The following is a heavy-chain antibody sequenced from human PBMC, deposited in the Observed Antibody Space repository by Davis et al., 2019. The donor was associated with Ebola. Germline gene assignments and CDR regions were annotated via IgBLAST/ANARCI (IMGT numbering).Heavy chain of an antibody. CDR1: GGSISSYY. J-gene: IGHJ3*02. Sequence: SETLSLTCTVSGGSISSYYWSWIRQPPGKGLEWIGYIYYSGSTNYNPSLKSRVTISVDTSKNQFSLKLSSVTAADTAVYYCARGHTVHYDYIWGSYRYLRPDAFDIWGQGTMVTVSS. D-gene: IGHD3-16*02. CDR3: ARGHTVHYDYIWGSYRYLRPDAFDI. V-gene: IGHV4-59*12. CDR2: IYYSGST.